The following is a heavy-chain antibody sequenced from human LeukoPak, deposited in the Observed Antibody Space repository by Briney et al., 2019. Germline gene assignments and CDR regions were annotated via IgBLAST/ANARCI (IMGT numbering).Heavy chain of an antibody. D-gene: IGHD2-2*01. CDR2: IKPDESEK. CDR3: AKLGCSSTRCYINY. V-gene: IGHV3-7*02. J-gene: IGHJ4*02. CDR1: GFTFSNYW. Sequence: PGGSLRLSCAGSGFTFSNYWMTWVRQAPGKGLEWVANIKPDESEKYCVDSVKGRFTVSRDNSKNTLYLQMNSLKVEDTAVYYCAKLGCSSTRCYINYWGQGTLVTVSS.